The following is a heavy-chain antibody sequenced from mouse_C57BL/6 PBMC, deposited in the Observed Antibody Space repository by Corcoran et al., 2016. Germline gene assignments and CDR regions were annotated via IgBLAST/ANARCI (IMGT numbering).Heavy chain of an antibody. Sequence: EVQLQQSGPELVKPGASVKIPCKDSGYTFTDYNMDWVKQSHGKSLEWIGDINPNNGGTIYNQKFKGKATLTVDKSSSTAYMELRSLTSDDTAVYYCARAGCYSLYYAMDYWGQGTSVTVSS. D-gene: IGHD3-3*01. J-gene: IGHJ4*01. CDR3: ARAGCYSLYYAMDY. CDR1: GYTFTDYN. CDR2: INPNNGGT. V-gene: IGHV1-18*01.